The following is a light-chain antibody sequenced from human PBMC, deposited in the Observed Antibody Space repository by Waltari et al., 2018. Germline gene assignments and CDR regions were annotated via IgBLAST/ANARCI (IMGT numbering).Light chain of an antibody. CDR1: SPNIGSNT. Sequence: QSVLTQPPSASGTPGQRVTISCSGSSPNIGSNTVNWYQQLPGTAPKLLIYSNNQRPSGVPDRFSGSKSGTSASLAISGLQSEDEADYCCAAWDDSLNGPNWVFGGGTKLTVL. J-gene: IGLJ3*02. CDR3: AAWDDSLNGPNWV. V-gene: IGLV1-44*01. CDR2: SNN.